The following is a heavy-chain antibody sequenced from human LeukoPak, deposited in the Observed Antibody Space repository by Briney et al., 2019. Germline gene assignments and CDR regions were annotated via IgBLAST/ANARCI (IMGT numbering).Heavy chain of an antibody. CDR1: GFTFSSYW. D-gene: IGHD3-10*01. CDR3: AKEGGESGNGDY. J-gene: IGHJ4*02. V-gene: IGHV3-74*01. CDR2: INSDGSST. Sequence: GGSLRLSCAASGFTFSSYWMHWVRQAPGKGLVWVSRINSDGSSTSYADSVKGRFTISRDNAKNTLYLQMNSLRAEDTALYHCAKEGGESGNGDYWGQGTLVTVSS.